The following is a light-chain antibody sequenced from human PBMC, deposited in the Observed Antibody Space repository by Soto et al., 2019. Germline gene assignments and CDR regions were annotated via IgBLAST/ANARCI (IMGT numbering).Light chain of an antibody. CDR2: GAS. V-gene: IGKV3D-15*03. Sequence: EIVMTQSPATLSVSPGERATLSCRASQSVSSNLAWYQQKPGQAPRLLIYGASIRATGIPARFSGSGSGTEFTLTISILQSEDFAIYFCQQYNNWPPDRTFGQGTQVEIK. J-gene: IGKJ1*01. CDR1: QSVSSN. CDR3: QQYNNWPPDRT.